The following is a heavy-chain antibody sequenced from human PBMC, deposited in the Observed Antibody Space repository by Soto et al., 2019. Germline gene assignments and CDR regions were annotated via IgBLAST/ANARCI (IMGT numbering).Heavy chain of an antibody. D-gene: IGHD2-8*01. CDR3: ARGGSCSNGVCYSTYYGLDV. CDR2: INSDGSST. J-gene: IGHJ6*02. Sequence: GGSLRLSCAASGFTFSNYWMHWVRQAPGKGLVWVSRINSDGSSTDYADSVKGRFTISRDNAKNTLYLQMNSLRAEDTAVYYCARGGSCSNGVCYSTYYGLDVWGQGTTVTASS. CDR1: GFTFSNYW. V-gene: IGHV3-74*01.